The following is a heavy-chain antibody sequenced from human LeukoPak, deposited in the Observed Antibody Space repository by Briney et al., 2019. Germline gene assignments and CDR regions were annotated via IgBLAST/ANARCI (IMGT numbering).Heavy chain of an antibody. CDR3: ARDLHNIVVVPAAMKPGIAVAGPSYGMDV. D-gene: IGHD2-2*01. J-gene: IGHJ6*02. V-gene: IGHV3-21*01. Sequence: GGSLRLSCAASGFTFSSYSMNWVRQAPGKGLEWVSSISSSSTYIYYADSVKGRFTISRDNAKNSLYLQMNRLRAEDTAVYYCARDLHNIVVVPAAMKPGIAVAGPSYGMDVWGQGTTVTVSS. CDR1: GFTFSSYS. CDR2: ISSSSTYI.